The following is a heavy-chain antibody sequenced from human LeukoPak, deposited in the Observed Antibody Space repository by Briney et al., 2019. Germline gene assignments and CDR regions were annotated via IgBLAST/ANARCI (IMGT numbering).Heavy chain of an antibody. Sequence: GGSLRLSCAASGFTFSSAWMNWVRQAPGKGLEWVAVISYDGSNKYYADSVKGRFTISRDNSKNTLYLQMNSLRAEDTAVYYCARETGSAIGSTDFDYWGQGTLVTVSS. CDR3: ARETGSAIGSTDFDY. D-gene: IGHD4-17*01. CDR2: ISYDGSNK. V-gene: IGHV3-30-3*01. CDR1: GFTFSSAW. J-gene: IGHJ4*02.